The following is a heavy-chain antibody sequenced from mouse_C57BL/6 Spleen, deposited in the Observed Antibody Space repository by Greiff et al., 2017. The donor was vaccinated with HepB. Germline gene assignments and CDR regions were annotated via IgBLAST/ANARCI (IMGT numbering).Heavy chain of an antibody. CDR1: GYSFTDYN. D-gene: IGHD1-1*01. V-gene: IGHV1-39*01. Sequence: EVQLQQSGPELVKPGASVKISCKASGYSFTDYNMNWVKQSNGKSLEWIGVINPNYGTTSYNQKFKGKATLTVDQSSSTAYMQLNSLTSEDSAVYDGRITTVVAEAMDYWGQGTSVTVSS. CDR2: INPNYGTT. CDR3: RITTVVAEAMDY. J-gene: IGHJ4*01.